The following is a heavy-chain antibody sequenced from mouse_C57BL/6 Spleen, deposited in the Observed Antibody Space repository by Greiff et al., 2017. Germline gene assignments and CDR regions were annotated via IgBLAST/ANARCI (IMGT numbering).Heavy chain of an antibody. J-gene: IGHJ3*01. CDR1: GYTFTEYT. V-gene: IGHV1-62-2*01. CDR3: ARHEEEAYYSNYVWFAY. Sequence: QVQLKQSGAELVKPGASVKLSCKASGYTFTEYTIHWVKQRSGQGLGWIGWVYPGSGSIKYNEKFKDKATLTADKSSSTVYMELSRLTSEDSAVYFCARHEEEAYYSNYVWFAYWGQGTLVTVSA. D-gene: IGHD2-5*01. CDR2: VYPGSGSI.